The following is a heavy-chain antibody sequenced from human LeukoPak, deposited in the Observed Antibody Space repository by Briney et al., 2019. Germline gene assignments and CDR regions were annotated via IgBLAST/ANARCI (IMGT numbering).Heavy chain of an antibody. CDR1: GASVTNDY. J-gene: IGHJ6*02. CDR3: ATSESVLRYYGMDV. Sequence: SQTLSLTCTVTGASVTNDYWSWIRQPPGNGLDWIGHIDYSGSTNHNPSLKGRVTISVYTSKTQFSLKMSSVTAADTAVYYCATSESVLRYYGMDVWGQGTTVTVSS. D-gene: IGHD3-3*01. CDR2: IDYSGST. V-gene: IGHV4-59*08.